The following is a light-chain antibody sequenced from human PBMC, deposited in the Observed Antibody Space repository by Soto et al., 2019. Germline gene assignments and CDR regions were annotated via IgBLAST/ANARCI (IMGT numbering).Light chain of an antibody. V-gene: IGKV3-15*01. J-gene: IGKJ4*01. CDR1: QSVSNK. CDR2: GAS. Sequence: EIVMTQSPATLSVSPGERATLSCRASQSVSNKLAWYQQQPGQAPRLLIYGASTRATCIPARFSGSGTGTEFSLDISILQSEDFAVYDCQEYNHRHPVTFGGGTKVEIK. CDR3: QEYNHRHPVT.